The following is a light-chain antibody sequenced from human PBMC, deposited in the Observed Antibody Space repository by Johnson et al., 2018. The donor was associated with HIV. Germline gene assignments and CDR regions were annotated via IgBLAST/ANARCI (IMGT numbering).Light chain of an antibody. Sequence: QSVLTQPPSVSAAPGQKVSISCSGSSSNIGNNYVSWYQQLPGTAPKLLIYDNNKRPSGIPDRFSGSKSGTSATLGITGLQTGDEADYYCGTWVSSLSVIFGNATTVTVL. J-gene: IGLJ1*01. CDR1: SSNIGNNY. CDR3: GTWVSSLSVI. CDR2: DNN. V-gene: IGLV1-51*01.